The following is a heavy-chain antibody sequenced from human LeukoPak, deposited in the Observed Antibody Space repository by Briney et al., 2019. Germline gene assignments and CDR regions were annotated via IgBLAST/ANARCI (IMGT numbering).Heavy chain of an antibody. V-gene: IGHV1-69*06. Sequence: ASVKVSCTASGGTFSSYAISWGRQAPGPGLEWMGGIIPIFGTANYAQTLQGRVTITADKSTSTAYMELSSLRSEDTAVYYCARDGGYCSGGSCYFFVYWGQGTLVTVSS. CDR2: IIPIFGTA. CDR1: GGTFSSYA. CDR3: ARDGGYCSGGSCYFFVY. J-gene: IGHJ4*02. D-gene: IGHD2-15*01.